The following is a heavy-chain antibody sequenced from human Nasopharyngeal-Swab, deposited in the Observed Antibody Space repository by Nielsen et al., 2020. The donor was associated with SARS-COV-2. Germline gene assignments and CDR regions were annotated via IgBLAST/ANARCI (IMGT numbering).Heavy chain of an antibody. CDR1: GFTFSDYY. V-gene: IGHV3-11*01. CDR2: ISSSGSTI. J-gene: IGHJ1*01. D-gene: IGHD6-13*01. CDR3: ARDEDSSSWYVYFQH. Sequence: GESLKISCAASGFTFSDYYMSWIRQAPGKGLEWVSYISSSGSTIYYADSVKGRFTISRDNAKNSLYLQMNSLRAEDTAVYYCARDEDSSSWYVYFQHWGQGTLGTVSS.